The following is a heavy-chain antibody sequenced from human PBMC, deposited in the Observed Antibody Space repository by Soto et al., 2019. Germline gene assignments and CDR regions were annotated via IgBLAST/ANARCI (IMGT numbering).Heavy chain of an antibody. CDR1: AFPFNTKGVG. Sequence: PEPVTAAQSLAVSCTFSAFPFNTKGVGVGWIRQPPGKALEWLALIYWDDDKRYSPSLKSRLTITKDTSKNQVVLTMTNMDPVDIATYYDALGRPIARLDPWGHGTPVPVSS. V-gene: IGHV2-5*02. J-gene: IGHJ5*02. CDR2: IYWDDDK. D-gene: IGHD6-13*01. CDR3: ALGRPIARLDP.